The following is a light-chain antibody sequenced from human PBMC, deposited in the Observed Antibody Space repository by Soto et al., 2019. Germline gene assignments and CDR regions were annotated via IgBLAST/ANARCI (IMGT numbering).Light chain of an antibody. V-gene: IGKV3-20*01. CDR1: QSVSSSF. CDR3: QQYVSSPWA. CDR2: GAS. Sequence: EIVLAQSPGTLSLSPGESATLSCRASQSVSSSFLAWYQQKAGQAPRHLIYGASRRATGIPDRFSGSGSGTDFTLTISRLEPEDFAVYYCQQYVSSPWALGQGTKVEI. J-gene: IGKJ1*01.